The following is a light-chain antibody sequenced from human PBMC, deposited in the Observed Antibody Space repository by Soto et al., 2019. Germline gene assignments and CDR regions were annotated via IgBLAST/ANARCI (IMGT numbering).Light chain of an antibody. CDR1: QSISSW. Sequence: DIQMTQSPSTLSASVGDRVTITCRASQSISSWLAWYQQKPGKAPKLLIYKASSLESGLPSRFSGSGPGTEFTLTISSLQPDDFATYYCQQYNIYPWTFGQGTKVEIK. CDR2: KAS. CDR3: QQYNIYPWT. J-gene: IGKJ1*01. V-gene: IGKV1-5*03.